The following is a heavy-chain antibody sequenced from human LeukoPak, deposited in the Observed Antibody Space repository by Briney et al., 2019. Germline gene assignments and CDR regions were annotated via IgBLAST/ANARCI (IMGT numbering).Heavy chain of an antibody. CDR1: GYSFTSYW. J-gene: IGHJ4*02. CDR3: ARREYYYDSSGYYAYDY. Sequence: AGESLKISCKASGYSFTSYWIGWVRQMPGKGLEWMGIIYPGDSDVRYSPSFQGQVTISADKSISTVYLQWSSLKASDTAMYYCARREYYYDSSGYYAYDYWGQGTLVTVSS. D-gene: IGHD3-22*01. V-gene: IGHV5-51*01. CDR2: IYPGDSDV.